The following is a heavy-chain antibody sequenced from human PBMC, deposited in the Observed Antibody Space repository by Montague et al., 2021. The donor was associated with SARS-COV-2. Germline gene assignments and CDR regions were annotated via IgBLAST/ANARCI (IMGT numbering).Heavy chain of an antibody. CDR1: GGSISSFY. V-gene: IGHV4-59*08. Sequence: SETLSLTCTVSGGSISSFYWSWFRQPPGKGLEWNGYISDRGSNNHNPSLTSRVTMSVDTDKNQFSLTVNSVTAADTAVYYCARHYSATLPAVYWGQGTLVTVSS. J-gene: IGHJ4*02. CDR2: ISDRGSN. D-gene: IGHD2-15*01. CDR3: ARHYSATLPAVY.